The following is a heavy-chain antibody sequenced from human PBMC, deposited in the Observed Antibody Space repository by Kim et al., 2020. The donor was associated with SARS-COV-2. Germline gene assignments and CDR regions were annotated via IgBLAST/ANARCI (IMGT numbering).Heavy chain of an antibody. CDR1: GYNFNDYY. J-gene: IGHJ4*02. CDR3: ARDSDPDY. V-gene: IGHV1-2*02. CDR2: INPNGGET. Sequence: ASVKVSCKASGYNFNDYYIHWVRQAPGQGLEWMGWINPNGGETNYAEKFHERVSKTRDTSINTAYVELYSLAFDDTAVYYCARDSDPDYWGQGTLVTVSS.